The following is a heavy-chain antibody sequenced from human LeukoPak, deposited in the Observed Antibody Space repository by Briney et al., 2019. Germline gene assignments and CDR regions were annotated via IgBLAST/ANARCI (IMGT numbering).Heavy chain of an antibody. J-gene: IGHJ4*02. CDR3: ATSRYDSSGYYGIIGY. CDR2: ISGSGGST. D-gene: IGHD3-22*01. CDR1: GFTFSSYG. V-gene: IGHV3-23*01. Sequence: PGGSLRLSCAASGFTFSSYGMSWVRQAPGKGLEWVSAISGSGGSTYYADSVKGRFTISRDNAKNSLYLQMNSLRAEDTAVYYCATSRYDSSGYYGIIGYWGQGTLVTVSS.